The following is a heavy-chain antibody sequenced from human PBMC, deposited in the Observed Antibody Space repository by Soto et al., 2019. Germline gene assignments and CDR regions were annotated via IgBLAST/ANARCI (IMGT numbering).Heavy chain of an antibody. V-gene: IGHV1-69*12. Sequence: QVQLVQSGAEVKKPGSSVKVSCKASGGTFSSYAISWVRQAPGQGLEWMGGIIPIFGTANYAQKFQGRVTIAADESTRTAYMEPRSLRSEDAAVYYCARALKPQLWTEWYGMDVWGQGTTVTVSS. CDR1: GGTFSSYA. CDR2: IIPIFGTA. CDR3: ARALKPQLWTEWYGMDV. J-gene: IGHJ6*02. D-gene: IGHD5-18*01.